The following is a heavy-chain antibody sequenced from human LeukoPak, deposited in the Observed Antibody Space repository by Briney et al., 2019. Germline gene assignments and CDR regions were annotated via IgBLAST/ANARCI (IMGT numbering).Heavy chain of an antibody. V-gene: IGHV3-21*01. CDR1: GFTFSSYS. CDR2: ISSSTSYI. J-gene: IGHJ4*02. D-gene: IGHD4-17*01. Sequence: GGSLRLSCAASGFTFSSYSMNWIRQAPGKGLEWVSSISSSTSYIYHADSVKGRFTISKDNAKNSLYLQMNSLRAEDTAVYYCARAGGSTVSHSDYWGQGTLVTVSS. CDR3: ARAGGSTVSHSDY.